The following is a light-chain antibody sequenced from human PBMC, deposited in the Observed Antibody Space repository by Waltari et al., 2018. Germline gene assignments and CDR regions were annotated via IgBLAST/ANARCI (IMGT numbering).Light chain of an antibody. CDR1: SSDVGSYNH. V-gene: IGLV2-14*01. J-gene: IGLJ3*02. CDR3: SSYTSSRTWV. CDR2: EVS. Sequence: QSALTQPASVSGSPGQSITISCTGTSSDVGSYNHVSWYQQHPGKAPKLIIYEVSHRPSGVSYRFSGSQSGNTASLTISGLQAEDEADYYCSSYTSSRTWVFGGGTKLTVL.